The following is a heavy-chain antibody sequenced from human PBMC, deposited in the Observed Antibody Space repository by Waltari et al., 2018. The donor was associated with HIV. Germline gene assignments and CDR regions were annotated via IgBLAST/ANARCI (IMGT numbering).Heavy chain of an antibody. CDR2: IVVGSGDT. D-gene: IGHD2-21*01. CDR1: GFNFTTSA. V-gene: IGHV1-58*01. CDR3: AAGLGYIVVPF. Sequence: QMQVVQSGPEVRKPGTSVKISCKTSGFNFTTSAVQWVRQTREQRLEWIGWIVVGSGDTNNAQKFQGRVTITRDMSTGTAYVELSSLRSEDTAVYYCAAGLGYIVVPFWGQGTLVTVSS. J-gene: IGHJ4*02.